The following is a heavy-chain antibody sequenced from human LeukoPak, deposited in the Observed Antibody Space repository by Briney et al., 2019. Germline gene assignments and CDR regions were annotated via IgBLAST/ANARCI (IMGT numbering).Heavy chain of an antibody. CDR2: IYPGDSDT. J-gene: IGHJ3*02. Sequence: GDSLKISCKGSGYIFGKYWIGWVRQMPGKGLEWMGIIYPGDSDTRYSPSFQGQVTISADKSISTAYLQWSSLKASDTAMYYCATKSWNPHWVAFDIWGQGTMVTVSS. V-gene: IGHV5-51*01. D-gene: IGHD1-1*01. CDR3: ATKSWNPHWVAFDI. CDR1: GYIFGKYW.